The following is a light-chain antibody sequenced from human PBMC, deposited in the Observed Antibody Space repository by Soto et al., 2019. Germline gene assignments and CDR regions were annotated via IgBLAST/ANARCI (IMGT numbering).Light chain of an antibody. J-gene: IGKJ3*01. CDR1: HDISNW. Sequence: DIQMTQSPSSVSASVGDRVTITCRASHDISNWLAWYQQKPGKAPELLISATTRLESGVPSRFNGSGSGTDFTLTITSLQPEDFATYYCLQATSFPFTFGPGTKVDIK. CDR2: ATT. CDR3: LQATSFPFT. V-gene: IGKV1-12*01.